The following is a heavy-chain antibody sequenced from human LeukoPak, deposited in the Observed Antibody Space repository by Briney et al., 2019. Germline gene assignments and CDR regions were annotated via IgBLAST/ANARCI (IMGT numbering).Heavy chain of an antibody. CDR1: NGSITSVHW. CDR3: VRANVPRPPAPRGDALQT. D-gene: IGHD1-14*01. V-gene: IGHV4-4*02. Sequence: KPSETLSLTCAVSNGSITSVHWWTWVRQPPGKGLEWIAEIYHIGVANYNPSLKNRVTISLDKAKNQLSLRLSSVTAADTAVYYCVRANVPRPPAPRGDALQTWGQGTMVIVSS. CDR2: IYHIGVA. J-gene: IGHJ3*02.